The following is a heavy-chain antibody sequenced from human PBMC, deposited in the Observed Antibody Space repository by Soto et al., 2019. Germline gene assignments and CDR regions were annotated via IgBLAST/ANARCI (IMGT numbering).Heavy chain of an antibody. CDR1: GGPISSYY. D-gene: IGHD3-22*01. V-gene: IGHV4-59*01. CDR2: IYYSGST. Sequence: SETLSLTCTVSGGPISSYYWSWIRQPPGKGLEWIGYIYYSGSTNYNPSLKSRVTISVDTSKNQFSLKLSSVTAADTAVYYCARGSSLDYYDSSGENFDFCGQGTLVTVSS. J-gene: IGHJ4*02. CDR3: ARGSSLDYYDSSGENFDF.